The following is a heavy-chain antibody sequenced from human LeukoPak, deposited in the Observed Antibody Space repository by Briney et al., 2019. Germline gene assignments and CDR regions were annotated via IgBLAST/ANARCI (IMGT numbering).Heavy chain of an antibody. CDR3: ARLMAPAGSGPYFDY. CDR2: IYYSGST. Sequence: SETLSLTCTVFGGSISSGDYYWSWIRQPPGKGLEWIGYIYYSGSTNYNPSLKSRVTISVDTSKNQFSLKLSSVTAADTAVYYCARLMAPAGSGPYFDYWGQGTLVTVSS. J-gene: IGHJ4*02. CDR1: GGSISSGDYY. V-gene: IGHV4-61*08. D-gene: IGHD3-10*01.